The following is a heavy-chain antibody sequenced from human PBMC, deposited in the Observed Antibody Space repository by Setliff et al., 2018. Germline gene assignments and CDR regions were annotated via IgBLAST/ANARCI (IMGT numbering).Heavy chain of an antibody. CDR1: GFTFSSYS. J-gene: IGHJ3*02. V-gene: IGHV3-21*01. Sequence: PGGSLRLSCAASGFTFSSYSMNWVRQAPGKGLEWVSSISSSSSYIYYADSVKGRFTISRDNAKNSLYLQMNSLRAEDTAVYYCARDSSVAVAGKPTLRTDAFDIWGQGTMVTVSS. CDR2: ISSSSSYI. D-gene: IGHD6-19*01. CDR3: ARDSSVAVAGKPTLRTDAFDI.